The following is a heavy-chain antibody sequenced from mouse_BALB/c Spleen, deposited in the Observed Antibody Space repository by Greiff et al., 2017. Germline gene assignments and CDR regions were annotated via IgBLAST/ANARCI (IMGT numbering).Heavy chain of an antibody. J-gene: IGHJ2*01. CDR3: ARYRGNGGFDY. D-gene: IGHD2-1*01. CDR1: GYTFTTYP. Sequence: QVHVKQSGAELVKPGASVKMSCKAFGYTFTTYPIEWMKQNHGKSLEWIGNFHPYNDDTKYTEKFKGKANLTVEKSSSTVYLELRRLTSDDSAVYYCARYRGNGGFDYWGQGTTLTVSS. V-gene: IGHV1-47*01. CDR2: FHPYNDDT.